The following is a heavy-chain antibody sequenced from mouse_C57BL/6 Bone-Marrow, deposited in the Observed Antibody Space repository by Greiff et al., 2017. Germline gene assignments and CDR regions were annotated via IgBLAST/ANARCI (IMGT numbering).Heavy chain of an antibody. Sequence: QVQLQQSGAELARPGASVKLSCKASGYTFTSYGISWVKQRTGQGLEWIGEIYPGSGNTYYNEKFKGKATLTADKSSSTAYIELRSLTSEDSAVYFCASSPWFAYWGQGTLVTVSA. CDR1: GYTFTSYG. D-gene: IGHD6-2*01. CDR2: IYPGSGNT. J-gene: IGHJ3*01. V-gene: IGHV1-81*01. CDR3: ASSPWFAY.